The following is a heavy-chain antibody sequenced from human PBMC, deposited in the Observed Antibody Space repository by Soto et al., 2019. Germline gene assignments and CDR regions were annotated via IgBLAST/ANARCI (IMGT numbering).Heavy chain of an antibody. CDR1: GFTFSSYW. Sequence: PGGSLRLSCAASGFTFSSYWMSWVRQAPGKGLEWVANIKQDGSEKYYVDSVKGRFTISRDNAKNSLYLQMNSLRAEDTAVYYCASDTHGESLDYWRQGTLDTVSS. CDR2: IKQDGSEK. D-gene: IGHD3-10*01. V-gene: IGHV3-7*01. J-gene: IGHJ4*02. CDR3: ASDTHGESLDY.